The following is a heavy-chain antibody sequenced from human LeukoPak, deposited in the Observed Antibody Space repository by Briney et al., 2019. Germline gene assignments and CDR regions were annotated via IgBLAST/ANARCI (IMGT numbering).Heavy chain of an antibody. D-gene: IGHD2-2*01. CDR1: GFTFSSYS. Sequence: GGSLRLSCAASGFTFSSYSMNWVRQAPGKGLEWVSYISSSSSTIYYADSVKGRFTISRDNAKNSLYLQMNSLGAEDTAVYYCARDRQAAAKGAPYYFDYWGQGTLVTVSS. V-gene: IGHV3-48*01. CDR2: ISSSSSTI. CDR3: ARDRQAAAKGAPYYFDY. J-gene: IGHJ4*02.